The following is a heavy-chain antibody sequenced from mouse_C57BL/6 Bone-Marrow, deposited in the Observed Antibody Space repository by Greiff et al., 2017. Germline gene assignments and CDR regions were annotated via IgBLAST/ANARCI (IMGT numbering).Heavy chain of an antibody. V-gene: IGHV1-19*01. CDR2: INPYNGGT. Sequence: VQLQQSGPVLVKPGASVKMSCKASGYTFTDSYMNWVKQSPGKSLEWIGVINPYNGGTSYNQKFKGKATLTVDKSSSTAYMELNSLTSEDSAVYYCARSPLYYGSSGWFAYGGQGTLVTVSA. CDR3: ARSPLYYGSSGWFAY. D-gene: IGHD1-1*01. J-gene: IGHJ3*01. CDR1: GYTFTDSY.